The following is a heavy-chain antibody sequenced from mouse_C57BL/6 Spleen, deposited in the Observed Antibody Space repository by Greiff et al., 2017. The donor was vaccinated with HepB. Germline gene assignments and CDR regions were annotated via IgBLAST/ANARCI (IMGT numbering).Heavy chain of an antibody. V-gene: IGHV1-18*01. CDR3: ARFIYYDYDGYFDY. CDR2: INPNNGGT. Sequence: EVQLQESGPELVKPGASVKIPCKASGYTFTDYNMDWVKQSHGKSLEWIGDINPNNGGTIYNQKFKGKATLTVDKSSSTAYMELRSLTSEDTAVYYCARFIYYDYDGYFDYWGQGTTLTVSS. J-gene: IGHJ2*01. D-gene: IGHD2-4*01. CDR1: GYTFTDYN.